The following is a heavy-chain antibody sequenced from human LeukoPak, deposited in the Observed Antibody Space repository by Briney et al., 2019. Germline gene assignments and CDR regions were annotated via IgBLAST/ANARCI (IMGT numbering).Heavy chain of an antibody. J-gene: IGHJ4*02. CDR3: ARASPVSGGIHRYFDY. Sequence: GGSLRLSCAASGFTFSSYSMNWVRQAPGKGLEWVSSISSSSSYIYYADSVKGRFTISRDNAKNSLYLQMNSLRAEDTAVYYCARASPVSGGIHRYFDYWGXGTLVTVSS. D-gene: IGHD2-15*01. CDR1: GFTFSSYS. CDR2: ISSSSSYI. V-gene: IGHV3-21*01.